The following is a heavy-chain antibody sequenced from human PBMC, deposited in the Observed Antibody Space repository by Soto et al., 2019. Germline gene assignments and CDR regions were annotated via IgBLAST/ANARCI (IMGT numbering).Heavy chain of an antibody. CDR1: GFTFGNYA. Sequence: EVQLLESGGELVKPGGSLRLSCAASGFTFGNYAMSWVRQAPGKGLEWVSAISGSGDSTRHADSVKGRFTVSRDNSRNTLFLHMNSLRVDDTAVYYCGKERRGSGWSICNRWGQGTLVTVSS. V-gene: IGHV3-23*01. CDR2: ISGSGDST. J-gene: IGHJ5*02. CDR3: GKERRGSGWSICNR. D-gene: IGHD6-19*01.